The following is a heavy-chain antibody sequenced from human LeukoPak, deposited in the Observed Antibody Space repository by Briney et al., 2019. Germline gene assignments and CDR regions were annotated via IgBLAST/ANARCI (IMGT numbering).Heavy chain of an antibody. CDR3: ARNGYTSGWYRN. V-gene: IGHV3-53*01. CDR1: GFTVSRNY. D-gene: IGHD6-19*01. J-gene: IGHJ4*02. Sequence: GGSQRLSCAASGFTVSRNYMSWVRQAPGKGLEWVSTIYSGGSTYYADSVKGRFTISRDNSKNTLYLQMNSLRGEDTAVYYCARNGYTSGWYRNWGQGTLVTVSS. CDR2: IYSGGST.